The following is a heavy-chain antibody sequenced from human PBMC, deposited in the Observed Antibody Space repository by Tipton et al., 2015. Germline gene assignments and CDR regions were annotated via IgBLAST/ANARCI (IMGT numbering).Heavy chain of an antibody. CDR2: ISHSGNT. J-gene: IGHJ4*02. CDR3: ARHLNYGGNCHWDY. CDR1: AYSISSDYY. V-gene: IGHV4-38-2*01. Sequence: TLSLTCAVSAYSISSDYYWGWIRQPPGKGLEWIGSISHSGNTYYNPSLKSRVTMSRDTSKNQFSLKLTSVTAADTAVYYCARHLNYGGNCHWDYWGQGALVTVSS. D-gene: IGHD4-23*01.